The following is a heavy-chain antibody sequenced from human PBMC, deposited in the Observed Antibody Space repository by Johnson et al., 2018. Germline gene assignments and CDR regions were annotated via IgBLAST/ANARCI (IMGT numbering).Heavy chain of an antibody. V-gene: IGHV3-30-3*01. D-gene: IGHD4-23*01. CDR3: ARKTTVVTPDAFDI. CDR1: GFTFSSYA. Sequence: QVQLVESGGGVVQPGRSLRLSCAASGFTFSSYAMHWVRQAPGKGLEWVAVISYDGSNKYYEDSVKGRFTISRANSTTTLYLQMNSLRAEDTAVYYCARKTTVVTPDAFDIWGQGTMVTVSS. J-gene: IGHJ3*02. CDR2: ISYDGSNK.